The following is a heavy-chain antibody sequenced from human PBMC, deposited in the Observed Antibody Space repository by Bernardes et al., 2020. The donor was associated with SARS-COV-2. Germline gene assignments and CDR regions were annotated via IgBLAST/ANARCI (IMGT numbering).Heavy chain of an antibody. CDR2: IKQDGSEK. CDR3: AREEYGIPLDY. D-gene: IGHD4-17*01. J-gene: IGHJ4*02. CDR1: GFKFSRYW. V-gene: IGHV3-7*01. Sequence: LRLSCAASGFKFSRYWMSWVRQAPGKGLEWVGNIKQDGSEKYYVDSVKGRFTISRDNAKNSLYLQVNSLRVEDTAVYYCAREEYGIPLDYWGQGTLVTVSS.